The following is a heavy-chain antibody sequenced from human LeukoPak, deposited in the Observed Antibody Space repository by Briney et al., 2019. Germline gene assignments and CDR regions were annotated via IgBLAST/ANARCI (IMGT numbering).Heavy chain of an antibody. D-gene: IGHD3-10*01. Sequence: ASETLSLTCAVYGGSFSGYYWSWIRQPPGKGLEWIGEINHSGSTNYNPSLKSRVTISVDTSKNQFSLKLSSVTAADTAVYYCARSDRSGGNWFDPWGQGTLVTVSS. V-gene: IGHV4-34*01. CDR2: INHSGST. J-gene: IGHJ5*02. CDR3: ARSDRSGGNWFDP. CDR1: GGSFSGYY.